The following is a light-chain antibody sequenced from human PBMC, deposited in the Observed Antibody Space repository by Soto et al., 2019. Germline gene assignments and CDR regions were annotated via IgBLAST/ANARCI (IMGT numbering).Light chain of an antibody. V-gene: IGKV3-15*01. CDR3: QQYKNWPPIT. Sequence: EIVFTQSPATLALSPGERATLSCRASQSVSSYLAWYQQKPGQAPRLLIYGASTRATGIPARFSGSGSGTEFTLTISSLQSEDFAVYYCQQYKNWPPITFGQGTRLEIK. CDR2: GAS. J-gene: IGKJ5*01. CDR1: QSVSSY.